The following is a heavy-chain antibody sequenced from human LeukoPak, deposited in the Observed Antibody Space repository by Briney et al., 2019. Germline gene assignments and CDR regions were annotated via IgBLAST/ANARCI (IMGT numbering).Heavy chain of an antibody. CDR1: GFTFSSYA. Sequence: PGRPLRLSCAASGFTFSSYAMHWVRQAPGKGLEWVAVISYDGSNKYYADSVKGRFTISRDNSKNTLYLQMNSLGAEDTAVYYCARDQMMDTTGTVVAFDIWGQGTMVTVSS. V-gene: IGHV3-30*04. CDR3: ARDQMMDTTGTVVAFDI. CDR2: ISYDGSNK. J-gene: IGHJ3*02. D-gene: IGHD1-1*01.